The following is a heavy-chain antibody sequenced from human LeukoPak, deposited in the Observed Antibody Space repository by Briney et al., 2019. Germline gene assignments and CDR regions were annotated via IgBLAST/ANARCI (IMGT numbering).Heavy chain of an antibody. CDR1: GFTFSSYS. CDR3: AKVASTVTSGTSYFDY. D-gene: IGHD4-17*01. V-gene: IGHV3-23*01. J-gene: IGHJ4*02. Sequence: QPGGSLRLSCAASGFTFSSYSMNWVRQAPGKGLEWVSAISGSGGSTYYADSVRGRFTISRDNSKNTLYLQMNSLRAEDTAVYYCAKVASTVTSGTSYFDYWGQGTLVTVSS. CDR2: ISGSGGST.